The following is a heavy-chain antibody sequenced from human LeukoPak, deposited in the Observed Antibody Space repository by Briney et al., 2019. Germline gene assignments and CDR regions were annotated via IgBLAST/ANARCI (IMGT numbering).Heavy chain of an antibody. J-gene: IGHJ4*02. V-gene: IGHV4-30-2*05. CDR2: IYHSGST. CDR1: GGSISSGGYS. CDR3: ARSPYCTGGSCYLLY. Sequence: SQTLSLTCAVSGGSISSGGYSWSWIRQPPGTGLEWIGYIYHSGSTYYNPSLQSRVTMSLDTSKNQFILRLSSVTAADTAVYYCARSPYCTGGSCYLLYWGQGTLVTVSS. D-gene: IGHD2-15*01.